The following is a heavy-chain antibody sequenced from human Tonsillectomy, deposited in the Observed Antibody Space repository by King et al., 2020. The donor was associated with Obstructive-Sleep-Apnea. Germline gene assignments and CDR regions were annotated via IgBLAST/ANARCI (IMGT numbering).Heavy chain of an antibody. CDR2: FDSEDGET. J-gene: IGHJ4*02. D-gene: IGHD1-26*01. CDR1: GYTISELY. CDR3: ATVDAGAEFDY. Sequence: QLVQAGAEVKKPGASVKVSCKVSGYTISELYMHCVRQAPGKGLEWMGGFDSEDGETIYAQKFQGRVTMTEDTSKDTAYMELSSLRSEDTAVYYCATVDAGAEFDYWGQGTLVTVSS. V-gene: IGHV1-24*01.